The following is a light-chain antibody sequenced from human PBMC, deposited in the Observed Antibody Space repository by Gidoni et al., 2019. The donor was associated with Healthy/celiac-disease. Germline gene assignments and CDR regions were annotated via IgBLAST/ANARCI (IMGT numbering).Light chain of an antibody. V-gene: IGLV1-40*01. J-gene: IGLJ2*01. CDR3: QSYDSSLSGSVV. CDR2: GNS. Sequence: SVLTQPPSVSGAPGPRVTISCTGGSSNIGAGYDVHWYQQLPGTAPKLLIYGNSNRPSGVPDRFSGSKSGTSASLAITGLQAEDEADYYCQSYDSSLSGSVVFGGGTKLTVL. CDR1: SSNIGAGYD.